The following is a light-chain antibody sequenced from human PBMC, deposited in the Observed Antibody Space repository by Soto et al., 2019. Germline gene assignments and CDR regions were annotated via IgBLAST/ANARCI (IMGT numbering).Light chain of an antibody. J-gene: IGKJ1*01. CDR2: DAS. Sequence: DIQMTPSPSTLSASVVDRVTIACRASQSISIWLAWYQQKPGRAPKLLIYDASRLERGAPSRFSGSGSGTEFTLTISSLQPDDFATYYCQQYNSYPWTFGQGTKVDIK. CDR3: QQYNSYPWT. V-gene: IGKV1-5*01. CDR1: QSISIW.